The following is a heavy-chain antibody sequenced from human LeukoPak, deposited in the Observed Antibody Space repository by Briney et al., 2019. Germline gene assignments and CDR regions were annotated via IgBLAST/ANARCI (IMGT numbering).Heavy chain of an antibody. J-gene: IGHJ5*02. CDR3: ARDWSQWVPAAIWFDP. CDR2: INPSDGST. D-gene: IGHD2-2*02. Sequence: AASVKVSCKASGYTFTSFYMHWVRQAPGQGLEWMGMINPSDGSTSYAQKFQGRVTMTRDTSTGTVFMELSSLRSEDTAVYYCARDWSQWVPAAIWFDPWGQGTLVTVSS. V-gene: IGHV1-46*01. CDR1: GYTFTSFY.